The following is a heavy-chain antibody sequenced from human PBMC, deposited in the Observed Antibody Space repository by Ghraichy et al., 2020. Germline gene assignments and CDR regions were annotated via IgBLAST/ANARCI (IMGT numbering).Heavy chain of an antibody. Sequence: GGSLRLSCAASGFTFSSYAMHWVRQAPGKGLEWVAVISYDGSNKYYADSVKGRFTISRDNSKNTLYLQMNSLRAEDTAVYYCARDGKTIVVVILPLRENAFDIWGQGTMVTVSS. V-gene: IGHV3-30-3*01. CDR1: GFTFSSYA. CDR3: ARDGKTIVVVILPLRENAFDI. D-gene: IGHD3-22*01. CDR2: ISYDGSNK. J-gene: IGHJ3*02.